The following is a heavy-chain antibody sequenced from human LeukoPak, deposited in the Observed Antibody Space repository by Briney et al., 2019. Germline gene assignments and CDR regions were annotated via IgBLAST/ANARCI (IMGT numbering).Heavy chain of an antibody. J-gene: IGHJ4*02. Sequence: GGSLRLSCAASGFXFNTYVMNWFRQAPGKGLEWVSTISVGAEYIFYADSVKGRFTISRDDSNNALYLQMHSLRAEDTALYYCASGPPFLKYFEYWGQGTLVTVSS. CDR3: ASGPPFLKYFEY. D-gene: IGHD3-3*01. V-gene: IGHV3-23*01. CDR2: ISVGAEYI. CDR1: GFXFNTYV.